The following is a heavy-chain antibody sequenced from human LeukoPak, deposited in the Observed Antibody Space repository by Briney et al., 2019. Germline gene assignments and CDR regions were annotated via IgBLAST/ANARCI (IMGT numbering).Heavy chain of an antibody. CDR1: GFSSSSYT. D-gene: IGHD4-17*01. V-gene: IGHV3-21*01. CDR2: ISGSSYYI. CDR3: TSSTGVTTGYGMDV. Sequence: GGSLRLSCAASGFSSSSYTMNWVRQAPGKGLEWVSSISGSSYYIYYADSVKGRFTISRDNAKNSLYLQMNSLRAEDTAVYYCTSSTGVTTGYGMDVWGQGTTVTVSS. J-gene: IGHJ6*02.